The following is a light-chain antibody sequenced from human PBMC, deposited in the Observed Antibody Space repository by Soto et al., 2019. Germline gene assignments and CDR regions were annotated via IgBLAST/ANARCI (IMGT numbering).Light chain of an antibody. V-gene: IGKV1-8*01. CDR1: QDIHNY. Sequence: AVLLTQSPSSFSASTGDRATITCRASQDIHNYLAWYQQVPGKAPKLLLYAASILQTGVPSRFSGSGSGTDFTLTIDGLQSEDGATYFCQHYYNYPWTFGQGTTVE. CDR3: QHYYNYPWT. CDR2: AAS. J-gene: IGKJ1*01.